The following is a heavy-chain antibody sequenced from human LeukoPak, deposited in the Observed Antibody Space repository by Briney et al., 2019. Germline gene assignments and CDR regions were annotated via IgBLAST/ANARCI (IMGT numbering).Heavy chain of an antibody. Sequence: GGSLRLSCAASGFTFRSYSMNWVRQAPGKGLEWVSSISSSSSYIYYADSVKGRFTISRDNAKNSLYLQMNSLRAEDTAVYYCARAGLKPRGDCSGGSCYSQYYYYYYMDVWGKGTTVTVSS. CDR3: ARAGLKPRGDCSGGSCYSQYYYYYYMDV. D-gene: IGHD2-15*01. CDR1: GFTFRSYS. CDR2: ISSSSSYI. J-gene: IGHJ6*03. V-gene: IGHV3-21*01.